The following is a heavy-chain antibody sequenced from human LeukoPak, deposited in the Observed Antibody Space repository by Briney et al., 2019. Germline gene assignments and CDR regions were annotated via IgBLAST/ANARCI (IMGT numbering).Heavy chain of an antibody. V-gene: IGHV4-61*02. D-gene: IGHD4-17*01. CDR3: ARVIYGDYVETFDY. Sequence: SETLSLTCTVSGGSISSSSYYWSWIRQRAGKGLEWIGCIYTSGSTNYNPSLKSRVTISVDTSKNQFSLKLSSVTAADTAVYYCARVIYGDYVETFDYWGQGTLVTVSS. J-gene: IGHJ4*02. CDR2: IYTSGST. CDR1: GGSISSSSYY.